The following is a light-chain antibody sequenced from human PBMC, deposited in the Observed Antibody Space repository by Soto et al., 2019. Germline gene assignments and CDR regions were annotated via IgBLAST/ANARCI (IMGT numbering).Light chain of an antibody. J-gene: IGKJ5*01. CDR3: QQLNSYPIT. V-gene: IGKV3-15*01. CDR2: GAS. Sequence: EIVMTQSPATLSVSTGERATLSCRASQSVSSNLAWYQQKPGQAPRLLIYGASTRATGIPARFSGSGSGTEFTLTISSLQPEDFATYYCQQLNSYPITFGQGTRLEIK. CDR1: QSVSSN.